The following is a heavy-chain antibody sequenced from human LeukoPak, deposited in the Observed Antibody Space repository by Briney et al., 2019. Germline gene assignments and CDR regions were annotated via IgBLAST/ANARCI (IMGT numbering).Heavy chain of an antibody. CDR1: GFTFSTYY. D-gene: IGHD4-17*01. CDR3: ASENGDPVDY. J-gene: IGHJ4*02. V-gene: IGHV3-21*01. Sequence: GGSLRLSCAASGFTFSTYYMNWVRQAPGKGLEWVSSITTSSSYIYYADSVKGRFTISRDNAKNSLYLQMNSLRAEDTAVYYCASENGDPVDYWGQGTLVTVSS. CDR2: ITTSSSYI.